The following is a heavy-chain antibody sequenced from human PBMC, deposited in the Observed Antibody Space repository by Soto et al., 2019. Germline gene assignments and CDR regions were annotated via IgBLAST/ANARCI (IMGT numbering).Heavy chain of an antibody. D-gene: IGHD4-17*01. J-gene: IGHJ4*02. CDR1: GFTFSSYG. Sequence: QVQLVESGGGVVQPGRSLRLSCAASGFTFSSYGMHWVRQAPGKGLEWVAVISYDGSNKYYADSVKGRFTISRDNSKNTLYLQMNSLRAEDTAVYYCAKDYGCNSVAVDYWGQGTLVTVSS. V-gene: IGHV3-30*18. CDR3: AKDYGCNSVAVDY. CDR2: ISYDGSNK.